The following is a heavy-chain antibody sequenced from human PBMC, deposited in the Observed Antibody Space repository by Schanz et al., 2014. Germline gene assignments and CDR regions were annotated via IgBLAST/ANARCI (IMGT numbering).Heavy chain of an antibody. CDR3: ARGSCTASGCYDAFDL. CDR2: INPIDGST. CDR1: GYTFTSYD. V-gene: IGHV1-46*01. J-gene: IGHJ3*01. D-gene: IGHD2-2*01. Sequence: QAQLVQSGAEVKRPGASVKVSCKASGYTFTSYDIGWVRQATGQGLEWMGLINPIDGSTTYVWGFHGRLTMTRDTSTTTVYMDLSTLRSEDTAVYYCARGSCTASGCYDAFDLWGQGTLVTVSS.